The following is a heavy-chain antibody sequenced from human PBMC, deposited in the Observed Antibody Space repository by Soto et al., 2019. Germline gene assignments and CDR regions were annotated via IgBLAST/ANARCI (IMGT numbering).Heavy chain of an antibody. Sequence: QVQLVQSGAEVKKPGSSVKVSCKASGGTFSSYAISWVRQAPGQGLEWMGGIIPIFGTANYAQKFQGRVTITADESTSTAYMELSSLRSEDTAVYSCARSDSEWFRGYNWFDPWGQGTLVSVSS. V-gene: IGHV1-69*12. CDR2: IIPIFGTA. CDR3: ARSDSEWFRGYNWFDP. J-gene: IGHJ5*02. D-gene: IGHD3-3*01. CDR1: GGTFSSYA.